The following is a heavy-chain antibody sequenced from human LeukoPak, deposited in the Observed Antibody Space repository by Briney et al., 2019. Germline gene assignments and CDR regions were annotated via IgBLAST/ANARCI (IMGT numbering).Heavy chain of an antibody. CDR3: ASVDAHYDILTGYSPIDY. CDR2: IYSGGST. CDR1: GFTVSSNY. Sequence: GGSLRLSCAGSGFTVSSNYMSWVRQAPGKGLEWVSVIYSGGSTYYADSVKGRFTISRDNSKNTLYLQMNSLRAEDTAVYYCASVDAHYDILTGYSPIDYWGQGTLVTVSS. J-gene: IGHJ4*02. V-gene: IGHV3-66*01. D-gene: IGHD3-9*01.